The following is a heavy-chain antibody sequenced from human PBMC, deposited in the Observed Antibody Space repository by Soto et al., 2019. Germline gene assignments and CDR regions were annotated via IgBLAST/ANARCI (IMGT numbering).Heavy chain of an antibody. CDR3: ARGSYYYDSSGYYHY. J-gene: IGHJ4*02. V-gene: IGHV1-18*01. Sequence: GASVKVSCKASGYTFTNFGISWVRQAPGQGLEWMGWISAYNGNTNYAQKFQGRVTMTTDTSTSTAYMEVRSLRFDDTAVYYCARGSYYYDSSGYYHYWGQGTLVTVSS. D-gene: IGHD3-22*01. CDR1: GYTFTNFG. CDR2: ISAYNGNT.